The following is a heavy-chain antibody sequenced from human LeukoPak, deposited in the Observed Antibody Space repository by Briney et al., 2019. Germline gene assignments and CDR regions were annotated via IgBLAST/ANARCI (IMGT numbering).Heavy chain of an antibody. D-gene: IGHD6-19*01. CDR3: ARGGIAVAGTHYYYYGMDV. J-gene: IGHJ6*02. CDR2: IYYSGST. CDR1: GGSISSYY. V-gene: IGHV4-59*08. Sequence: SETLSLTCTVSGGSISSYYWSWIRQPPGKGLEWIGYIYYSGSTNYNPSLKSRVTISVDTSKNQFSLKLSSVTAADTAVYYCARGGIAVAGTHYYYYGMDVWGQGTTVTVSS.